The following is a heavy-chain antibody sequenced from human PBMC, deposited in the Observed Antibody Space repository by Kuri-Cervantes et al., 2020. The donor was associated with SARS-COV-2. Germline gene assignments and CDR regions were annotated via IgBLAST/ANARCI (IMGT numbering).Heavy chain of an antibody. CDR1: GYTFTSYG. CDR3: ARDSIPTLGYCSSTSCYVPYNWFDP. V-gene: IGHV1-18*01. CDR2: ISAYNGTT. Sequence: ASVKVSCKASGYTFTSYGISWVRQAPGQGLEWMGWISAYNGTTNYAQKLQGRVTMTTDTSTSTAYMELRSLRSDDTAVYYCARDSIPTLGYCSSTSCYVPYNWFDPWGQGTLVTVSS. J-gene: IGHJ5*02. D-gene: IGHD2-2*01.